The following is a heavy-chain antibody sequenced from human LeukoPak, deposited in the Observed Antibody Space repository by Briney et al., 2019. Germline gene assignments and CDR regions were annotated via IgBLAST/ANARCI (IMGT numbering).Heavy chain of an antibody. CDR2: ISCSGGST. D-gene: IGHD6-13*01. CDR1: GFTFSSYA. V-gene: IGHV3-23*01. J-gene: IGHJ4*02. CDR3: GKDRGYSSSWYGGNFDY. Sequence: GGSLRLSCPPSGFTFSSYAMSWVRQAPGKGMEWLSAISCSGGSTYYAHSVKGRLTISRDNSKNTLYLQMNSLRAEDTAVYYCGKDRGYSSSWYGGNFDYWGQGTLVTVS.